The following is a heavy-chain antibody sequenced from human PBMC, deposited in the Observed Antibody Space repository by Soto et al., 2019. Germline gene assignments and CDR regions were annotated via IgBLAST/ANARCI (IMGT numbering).Heavy chain of an antibody. CDR2: INAGNGNT. Sequence: QVQLVQSGAEVKKPGASVKVSCKASGYIFSNYAIHWVRQAPGQRLEWMGWINAGNGNTKYSQNFQGRVTITRDTSANTAYMAVSGLRSEDTAFYYCARSTRGYSDYDSIDYWGQGTLVTVSS. V-gene: IGHV1-3*01. D-gene: IGHD5-12*01. CDR3: ARSTRGYSDYDSIDY. CDR1: GYIFSNYA. J-gene: IGHJ4*02.